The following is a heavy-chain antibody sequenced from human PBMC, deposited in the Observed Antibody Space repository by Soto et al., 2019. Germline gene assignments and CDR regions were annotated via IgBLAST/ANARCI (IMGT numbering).Heavy chain of an antibody. CDR3: ARGRTVTTLNYYYYFYIDV. CDR2: INHSGST. J-gene: IGHJ6*03. CDR1: GGSFNDYF. Sequence: QVQLQQWSAGLLKPSETLSLTCAVYGGSFNDYFWRWIRQPPGKELEWSGEINHSGSTNYNPSLKSRVTISVDTSKNQFSLKLYSVTAADTAVYYCARGRTVTTLNYYYYFYIDVLCRGTTVTVSS. V-gene: IGHV4-34*01. D-gene: IGHD2-21*02.